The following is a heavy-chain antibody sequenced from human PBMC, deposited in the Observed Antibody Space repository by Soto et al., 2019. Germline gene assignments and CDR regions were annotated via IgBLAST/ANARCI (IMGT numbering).Heavy chain of an antibody. J-gene: IGHJ4*02. V-gene: IGHV3-11*01. CDR3: ARFIVIMVYTFDF. Sequence: QVQLVESGGGLVNPGGSLRLSCAASGFSFSDYYMSWIRQAPGKGLEWVSYISADGTTIYYADSVKGRFTISRDNAKNSLYLQMNSLRAEDTAVYYCARFIVIMVYTFDFWGQGTLVTVSS. CDR1: GFSFSDYY. CDR2: ISADGTTI. D-gene: IGHD2-8*01.